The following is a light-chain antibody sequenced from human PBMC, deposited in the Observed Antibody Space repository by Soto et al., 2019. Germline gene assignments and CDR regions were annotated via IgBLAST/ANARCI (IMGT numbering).Light chain of an antibody. Sequence: EIVLTQSPATLSLSPGERATLSCRASQSISSYLAWFQQKPGQAPRLLIYDASGRATGIPARFSGSGSGTDFTLTISSVESEDSAAQHCQQRYNRYTFGQGTKLEIK. J-gene: IGKJ2*01. CDR3: QQRYNRYT. V-gene: IGKV3-11*01. CDR2: DAS. CDR1: QSISSY.